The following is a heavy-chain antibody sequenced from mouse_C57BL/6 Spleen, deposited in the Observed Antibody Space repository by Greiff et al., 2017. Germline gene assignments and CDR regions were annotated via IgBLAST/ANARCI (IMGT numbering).Heavy chain of an antibody. Sequence: VQLQQPGAELVRPGSSVKLSCKASGYTFTSYWMDWVKQRPGQGLEWIGNIYPSDSETHYNQKFKDKATLTVDKSSSTAYMQLSSLTSEDSAVYYCARCGSSWDFDYWGQGTTLTVSS. V-gene: IGHV1-61*01. J-gene: IGHJ2*01. CDR1: GYTFTSYW. D-gene: IGHD1-1*01. CDR3: ARCGSSWDFDY. CDR2: IYPSDSET.